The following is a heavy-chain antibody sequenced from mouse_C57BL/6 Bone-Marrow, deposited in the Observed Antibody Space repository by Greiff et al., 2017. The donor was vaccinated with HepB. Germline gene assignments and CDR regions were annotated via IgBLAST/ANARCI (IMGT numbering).Heavy chain of an antibody. CDR1: GFTFSDYG. Sequence: EVQRVESGGGLVKPGGSLKLSCAASGFTFSDYGMHWVRQAPEKGLEWVAYISSGSSTIYYADTVKGRFTISRDNAKNTLFLQMTSLRSEDTAMYYCARKDYYGSSPWFAYWGQGTLVTVSA. J-gene: IGHJ3*01. V-gene: IGHV5-17*01. D-gene: IGHD1-1*01. CDR2: ISSGSSTI. CDR3: ARKDYYGSSPWFAY.